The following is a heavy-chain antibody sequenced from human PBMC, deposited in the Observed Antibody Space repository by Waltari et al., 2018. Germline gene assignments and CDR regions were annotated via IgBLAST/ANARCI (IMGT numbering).Heavy chain of an antibody. D-gene: IGHD1-26*01. V-gene: IGHV3-21*02. CDR3: ARVNSGTPNWFDP. CDR1: GFTFGTYT. Sequence: EVQLVESGGGLVKPGGSLRLSCAASGFTFGTYTMSWVRQAPGQGPEGVSPITIAGSYKYYEDASKVRFTISRDNARNSVYLQRNSMRVDDTAVYYCARVNSGTPNWFDPWGQGTQVTVSS. CDR2: ITIAGSYK. J-gene: IGHJ5*02.